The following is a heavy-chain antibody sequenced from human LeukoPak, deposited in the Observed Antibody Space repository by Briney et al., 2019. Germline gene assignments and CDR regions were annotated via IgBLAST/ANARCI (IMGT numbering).Heavy chain of an antibody. Sequence: PSETLSLTCTVSGGSISSGDYYWSWIRQPPGKGLEWIGEINHSGSTNYNPSLKSRVTISVDTSKNQFSLKLSSVTAADTAVYYCARTTIVVAPQQRKRNAFDIWGQGTMVTVSS. V-gene: IGHV4-39*07. D-gene: IGHD2-2*01. CDR3: ARTTIVVAPQQRKRNAFDI. J-gene: IGHJ3*02. CDR1: GGSISSGDYY. CDR2: INHSGST.